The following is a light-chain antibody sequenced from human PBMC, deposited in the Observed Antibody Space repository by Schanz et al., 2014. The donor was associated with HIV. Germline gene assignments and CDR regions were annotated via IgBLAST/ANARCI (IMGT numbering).Light chain of an antibody. CDR2: GAS. CDR1: QTVSSNY. Sequence: EVVLTQSPGTLSLSPRGSTTVSCRASQTVSSNYLAWYQQKPGQAPRLLIYGASRRAPGIPDRFSGSGSGTDFTLTITSLQSEDVAVYYCQQYNNWPPITFGGGTKVEIK. CDR3: QQYNNWPPIT. J-gene: IGKJ4*01. V-gene: IGKV3-20*01.